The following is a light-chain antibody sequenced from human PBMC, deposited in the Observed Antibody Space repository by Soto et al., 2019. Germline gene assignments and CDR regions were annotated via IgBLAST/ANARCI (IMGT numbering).Light chain of an antibody. J-gene: IGKJ1*01. Sequence: DIVLTQSPGTLSLSPGDRATLSCRASQSVSGNSLAWYQQKPGQAPRLLIYVASIRATGVPDRFSSSGSGADFTLTIRRLEPEDFAAYYCQQYGSSPRTFGQGTKVEIK. V-gene: IGKV3-20*01. CDR2: VAS. CDR1: QSVSGNS. CDR3: QQYGSSPRT.